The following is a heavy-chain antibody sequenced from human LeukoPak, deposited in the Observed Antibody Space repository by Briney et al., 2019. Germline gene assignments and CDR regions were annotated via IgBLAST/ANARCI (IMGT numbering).Heavy chain of an antibody. CDR2: VSGSGDST. Sequence: PGGSLRLSCAVAGFTFSSYAMSWVRQAPGKGLEWVSTVSGSGDSTDYADSVKGRFTISRDNSKNTLYLQMNSLRAEDTALYYWAKDGLYDDGSEHVYYFDYWGQGTLVTVSS. D-gene: IGHD3-22*01. CDR1: GFTFSSYA. CDR3: AKDGLYDDGSEHVYYFDY. J-gene: IGHJ4*02. V-gene: IGHV3-23*01.